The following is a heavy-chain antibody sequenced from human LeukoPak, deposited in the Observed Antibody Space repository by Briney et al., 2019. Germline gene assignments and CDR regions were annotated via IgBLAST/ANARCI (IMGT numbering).Heavy chain of an antibody. D-gene: IGHD3-22*01. CDR1: GFTFSSYS. Sequence: GGALRLPCAASGFTFSSYSMNWVRQAPGEGLERVSYISISSNTIYYADSVKGRFTISRDNAKNSLYLQMNSLRAEDTAVYYCARVPAYYYDSSGYGDVWGKGTTVTVSS. CDR3: ARVPAYYYDSSGYGDV. CDR2: ISISSNTI. V-gene: IGHV3-48*01. J-gene: IGHJ6*04.